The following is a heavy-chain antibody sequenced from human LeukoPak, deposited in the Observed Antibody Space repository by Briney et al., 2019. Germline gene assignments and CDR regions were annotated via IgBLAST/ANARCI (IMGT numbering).Heavy chain of an antibody. V-gene: IGHV3-74*01. J-gene: IGHJ4*02. D-gene: IGHD1-7*01. CDR3: ARKYNWNFPFEF. CDR1: GFTLSNYW. Sequence: GGSLRLSCAAPGFTLSNYWMHWVRQAPGRGLVWVSRISGDGSSTSYADSVKGRFTISRDNAKNTLYLQINSLRTEDTAVYYCARKYNWNFPFEFWGQGTLVTVSS. CDR2: ISGDGSST.